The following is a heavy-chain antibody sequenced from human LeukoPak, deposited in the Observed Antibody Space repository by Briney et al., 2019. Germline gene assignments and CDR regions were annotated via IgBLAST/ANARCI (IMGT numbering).Heavy chain of an antibody. Sequence: SETLSLTCTVSGYSISSGYYWGWIRQPPGKGLAWIGSIYYSGSTYYNPSLKSRVTISVDTSKNQFSLKLSSVTAADTAVYYCARDGTYSSGWYYFDYWGQGTLVTISS. V-gene: IGHV4-38-2*02. CDR3: ARDGTYSSGWYYFDY. CDR2: IYYSGST. CDR1: GYSISSGYY. D-gene: IGHD6-19*01. J-gene: IGHJ4*02.